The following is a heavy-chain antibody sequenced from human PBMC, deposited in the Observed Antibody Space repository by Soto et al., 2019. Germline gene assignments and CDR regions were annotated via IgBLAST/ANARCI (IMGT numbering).Heavy chain of an antibody. CDR1: GFSLSTSGVG. V-gene: IGHV2-5*02. Sequence: QITLKESGPTLVKPTQTLTLTCTFSGFSLSTSGVGVGWIRQPPGKALEWLALIYWDDDKRYSPSLKSRLTITKDTSQNQVVLTMTNMDPVDTATYYCAHSRCGGDCLQSYSSHYYYGMDVWGQGTTVTVSS. CDR3: AHSRCGGDCLQSYSSHYYYGMDV. J-gene: IGHJ6*02. CDR2: IYWDDDK. D-gene: IGHD2-21*02.